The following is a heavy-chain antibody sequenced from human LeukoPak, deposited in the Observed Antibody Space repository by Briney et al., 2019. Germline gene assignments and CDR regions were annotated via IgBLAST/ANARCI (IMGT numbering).Heavy chain of an antibody. J-gene: IGHJ4*02. D-gene: IGHD1-26*01. CDR1: GFTFSSYG. CDR2: IWYDGSNK. Sequence: GRSLRLSCAGSGFTFSSYGMHWVRQAPGKGLEWVAVIWYDGSNKYYADSVKGRFTISRDNSKNTLYLQMNSLRAKDTAVYYCAKQGSGSYFDYWGQGTLVTVSS. V-gene: IGHV3-33*06. CDR3: AKQGSGSYFDY.